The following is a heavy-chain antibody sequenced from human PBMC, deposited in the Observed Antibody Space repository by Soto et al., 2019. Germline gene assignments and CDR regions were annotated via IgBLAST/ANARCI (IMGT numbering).Heavy chain of an antibody. D-gene: IGHD3-22*01. CDR3: ARSRVYYDSSGYLLGDAFDI. J-gene: IGHJ3*02. CDR2: ISAYNGNT. Sequence: ASVKVSCKASGYTFTSYGISWVRQAPGQGLEWMGWISAYNGNTNYAQKLQGRVTMTTDTSTSTAYMELRSLRSDDTAVYYCARSRVYYDSSGYLLGDAFDIWGQGTMVTVSS. CDR1: GYTFTSYG. V-gene: IGHV1-18*01.